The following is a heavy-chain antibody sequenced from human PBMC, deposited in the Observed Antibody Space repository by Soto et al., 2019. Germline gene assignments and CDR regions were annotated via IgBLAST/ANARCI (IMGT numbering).Heavy chain of an antibody. CDR2: VYYSGNT. Sequence: SETLSLTCTVSGGSISSYYWSWIRQPPGKGLEWIGCVYYSGNTNYNPSLKSRVTISVDTSKNQFSLKLSSVTAADTAVYYCARDGGKGTGHCSGGSCYPNWFDPWGQGTLVTVSS. V-gene: IGHV4-59*12. CDR1: GGSISSYY. CDR3: ARDGGKGTGHCSGGSCYPNWFDP. J-gene: IGHJ5*02. D-gene: IGHD2-15*01.